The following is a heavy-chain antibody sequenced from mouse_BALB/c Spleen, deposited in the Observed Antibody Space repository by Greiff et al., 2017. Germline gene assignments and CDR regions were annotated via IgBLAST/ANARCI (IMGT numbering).Heavy chain of an antibody. CDR2: ISYDGSN. CDR1: GYSITSGYY. D-gene: IGHD2-1*01. V-gene: IGHV3-6*02. J-gene: IGHJ1*01. Sequence: EVQLQQSGPGLVKPSQSLSLTCSVTGYSITSGYYWNWIRQFPGNKLEWMGYISYDGSNNYNPSLKNRISITRDTSKNQFFLKLNSVTTEDTATYYCARVDGTHWYFDVWGAGTTVTVSS. CDR3: ARVDGTHWYFDV.